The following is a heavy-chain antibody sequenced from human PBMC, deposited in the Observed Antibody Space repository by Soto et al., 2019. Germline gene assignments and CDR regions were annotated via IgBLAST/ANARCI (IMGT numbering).Heavy chain of an antibody. CDR1: GYTFTGYY. D-gene: IGHD3-22*01. CDR3: ARVVNYYDSSGYPFDY. CDR2: INPNSGGT. Sequence: QVQLVQTGAEVKKPGASVKVSCKASGYTFTGYYMHWVRQAPGQGLEWMGWINPNSGGTNYAQKFQGRVTKTRDTSISTAYMELSRLRSDDTAVYYCARVVNYYDSSGYPFDYWGQGTLVTVSS. V-gene: IGHV1-2*02. J-gene: IGHJ4*02.